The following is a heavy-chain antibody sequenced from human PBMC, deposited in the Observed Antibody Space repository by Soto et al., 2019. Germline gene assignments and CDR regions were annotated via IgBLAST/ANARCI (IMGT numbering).Heavy chain of an antibody. J-gene: IGHJ5*02. CDR2: FFYSGST. Sequence: SETLSLTCTVSGGSVSSSSYYWGWIRQPPGKGLEWIVSFFYSGSTYYNPSLKSRVTISVDTSKNQFSLKLSSVTAADTAVYYCAITPHMAAPYNWFDPWGQGTLVTVSS. CDR1: GGSVSSSSYY. V-gene: IGHV4-39*01. D-gene: IGHD6-13*01. CDR3: AITPHMAAPYNWFDP.